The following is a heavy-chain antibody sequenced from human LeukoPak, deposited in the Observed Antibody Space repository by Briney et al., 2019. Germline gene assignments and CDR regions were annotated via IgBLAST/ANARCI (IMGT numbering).Heavy chain of an antibody. V-gene: IGHV1-69*13. CDR2: IIPIFGTA. CDR3: ARVLGEWLENWFDP. Sequence: SVKVSCKASGGTFSSYAISWVRQAPGQELEWMGGIIPIFGTANYAQKFQGRVTITADESTSTAYMELSSLRSEDTAVYYCARVLGEWLENWFDPWGQGTLVTVSS. J-gene: IGHJ5*02. CDR1: GGTFSSYA. D-gene: IGHD3-16*01.